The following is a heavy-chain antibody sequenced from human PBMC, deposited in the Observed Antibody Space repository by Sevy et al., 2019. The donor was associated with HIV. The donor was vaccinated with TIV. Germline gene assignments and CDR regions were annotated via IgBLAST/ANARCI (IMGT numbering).Heavy chain of an antibody. CDR1: GYTFTRYG. V-gene: IGHV1-18*01. CDR3: ARDRDYDYIWGTFPHRDY. D-gene: IGHD3-16*01. J-gene: IGHJ4*02. CDR2: ISAYKGNT. Sequence: ASVKVSCEASGYTFTRYGISWVRQAPGQGLEWMGWISAYKGNTNYAQKFQGRVTMTTDTSTFTAYMELRSLRYDDTAVYYCARDRDYDYIWGTFPHRDYWGQGTLVTVSS.